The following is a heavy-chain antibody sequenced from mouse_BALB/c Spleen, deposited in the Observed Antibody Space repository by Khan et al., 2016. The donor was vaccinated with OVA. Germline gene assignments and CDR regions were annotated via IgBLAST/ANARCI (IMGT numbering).Heavy chain of an antibody. Sequence: EVELVESGGGLVQPGGSRKLSCAASGYTFSDYGMAWVRQAPGKGPEWVAFISDLAYTIYYADTVTGRFTFSREKAKNTLYLDMSSLRSEDTAIYYFARGGGTAPFAYWGLGTLVTVSA. V-gene: IGHV5-15*02. D-gene: IGHD1-2*01. J-gene: IGHJ3*01. CDR2: ISDLAYTI. CDR3: ARGGGTAPFAY. CDR1: GYTFSDYG.